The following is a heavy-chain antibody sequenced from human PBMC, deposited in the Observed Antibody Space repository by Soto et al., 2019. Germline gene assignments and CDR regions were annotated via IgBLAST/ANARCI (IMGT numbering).Heavy chain of an antibody. CDR2: IKSKTDGGTT. D-gene: IGHD3-9*01. V-gene: IGHV3-15*07. CDR3: STDLQYFDVLTGFPY. J-gene: IGHJ4*02. Sequence: GSLRLSCAASGFTFNDAWMNWVRQAPGKGLEWVGRIKSKTDGGTTDYAAPVRGRFTISRDDSQNTLFLQLNGLKTEDTAVYYCSTDLQYFDVLTGFPYWGQGTLVTVSS. CDR1: GFTFNDAW.